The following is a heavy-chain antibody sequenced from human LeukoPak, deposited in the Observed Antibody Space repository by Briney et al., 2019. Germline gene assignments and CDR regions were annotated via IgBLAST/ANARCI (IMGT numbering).Heavy chain of an antibody. CDR3: ARFERDCSSTSCYIGDYYYYYMDV. Sequence: ASVKVSCKASGYTFTGYYMHWVRQAPGQGLEWMGWINPNSGGTNYAQKFQGRVTMTRDTSISTAYMELGRLRSDDTAVYYCARFERDCSSTSCYIGDYYYYYMDVWGKGTTVTVSS. V-gene: IGHV1-2*02. CDR1: GYTFTGYY. J-gene: IGHJ6*03. D-gene: IGHD2-2*02. CDR2: INPNSGGT.